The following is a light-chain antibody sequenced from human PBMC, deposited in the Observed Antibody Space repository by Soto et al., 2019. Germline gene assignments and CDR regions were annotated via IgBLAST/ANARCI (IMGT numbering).Light chain of an antibody. CDR3: MQALQTRT. CDR1: QSLLHSNGYYY. CDR2: LGS. V-gene: IGKV2-28*01. Sequence: DIVMTQSPLSLPVTPGEQASISCRSSQSLLHSNGYYYLDWYLQKPGQSPQLLIYLGSNRASGVPDRFSGSGSGTDFTLKISRVEAEDVGVYYCMQALQTRTFGQGTKVDI. J-gene: IGKJ1*01.